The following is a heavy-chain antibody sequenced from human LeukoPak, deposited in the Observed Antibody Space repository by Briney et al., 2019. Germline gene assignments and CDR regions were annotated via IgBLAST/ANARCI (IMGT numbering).Heavy chain of an antibody. CDR1: GFTFSSYA. CDR2: ISYDGSNK. D-gene: IGHD6-19*01. CDR3: ASPGEWLVLGFDY. J-gene: IGHJ4*02. V-gene: IGHV3-30*04. Sequence: PGGSLRLSCAVSGFTFSSYAMHWVRQAPGKGLEWVAVISYDGSNKYYADSVKGRFTISRDNSKNTLYLQMNSLRAEDTAVYYCASPGEWLVLGFDYWGQGTLVTVSS.